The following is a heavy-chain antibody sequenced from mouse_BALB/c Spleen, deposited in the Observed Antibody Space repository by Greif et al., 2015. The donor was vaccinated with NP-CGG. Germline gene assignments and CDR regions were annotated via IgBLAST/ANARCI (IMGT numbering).Heavy chain of an antibody. CDR3: ARSYGYETWFAY. CDR2: IYPGDGDT. Sequence: VKLMESGAELARPGASVKLSCKASGYTFTSYWMQWVKQRPGQGLEWIGAIYPGDGDTRYTQKFKGKATLTADKSSSTAYMQLSSLASEDSAVYYCARSYGYETWFAYWGQGTLATVSA. D-gene: IGHD2-2*01. CDR1: GYTFTSYW. V-gene: IGHV1-87*01. J-gene: IGHJ3*01.